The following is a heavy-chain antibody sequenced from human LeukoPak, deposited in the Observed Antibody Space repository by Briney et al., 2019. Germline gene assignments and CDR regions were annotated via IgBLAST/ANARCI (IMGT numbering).Heavy chain of an antibody. V-gene: IGHV3-30*18. D-gene: IGHD4-17*01. CDR1: GFSFSSYG. J-gene: IGHJ4*02. CDR3: AKEGGAYGEGYYFDY. CDR2: ISYDGSNK. Sequence: GGSLRLSCAGSGFSFSSYGMHWVRQAPGKGLEWVAVISYDGSNKYYADSVKGRFTISRDNSKNTLYLQMNSLRAEDTAVYYCAKEGGAYGEGYYFDYWGQGTLVTVSS.